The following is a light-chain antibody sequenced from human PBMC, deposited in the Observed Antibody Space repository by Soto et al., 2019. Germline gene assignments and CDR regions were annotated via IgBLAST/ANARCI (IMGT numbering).Light chain of an antibody. J-gene: IGKJ3*01. CDR2: GPS. V-gene: IGKV3-20*01. Sequence: EIVLTQSPGTLSLSPGERATLSCRASQSFSSSYLAWYQQKPGQAPRLLIYGPSSRATGIPDRFSGSGSGTDFTLTISRLEAEDFAVYYCQHYGSALFTFGPGTKVDIK. CDR1: QSFSSSY. CDR3: QHYGSALFT.